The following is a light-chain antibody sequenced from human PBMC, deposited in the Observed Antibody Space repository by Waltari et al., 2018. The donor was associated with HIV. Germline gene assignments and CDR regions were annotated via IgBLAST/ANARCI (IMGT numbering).Light chain of an antibody. CDR2: EIS. Sequence: DIVMTQTPLASRVTLGQPASISCRSSERLEHSNGNTYLNWVQQRPGQPPRLLMYEISNRFSGVPDRFSGSGAGTDFTLKISRVEAEDVGIYYCMQVTHFPWTFGQGTKMEIK. J-gene: IGKJ1*01. CDR1: ERLEHSNGNTY. V-gene: IGKV2-24*01. CDR3: MQVTHFPWT.